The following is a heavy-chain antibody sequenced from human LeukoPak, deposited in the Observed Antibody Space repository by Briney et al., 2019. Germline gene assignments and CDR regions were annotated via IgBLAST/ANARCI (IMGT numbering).Heavy chain of an antibody. D-gene: IGHD3-16*01. CDR3: ARDYIMSYAFDI. CDR2: ISSSSSYI. V-gene: IGHV3-21*01. J-gene: IGHJ3*02. CDR1: GFTFSSYS. Sequence: GGSLRLSCAASGFTFSSYSVNWVRQAPGKGLEWVSSISSSSSYIYYADSVKGRFTISRDNAKNSLYLQMNSLRAEDTAVYYCARDYIMSYAFDIWGQGTMVTVSS.